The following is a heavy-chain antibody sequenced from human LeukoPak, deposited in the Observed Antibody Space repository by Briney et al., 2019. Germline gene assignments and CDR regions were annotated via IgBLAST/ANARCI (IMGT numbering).Heavy chain of an antibody. CDR3: ARQVGATTFDY. V-gene: IGHV4-59*01. Sequence: SETLSLTCTDTGGSISSYYWSWIRQPPGKGLEWIGYIYYSGSTNYNPSLKSRVTISVDTSKNQFSLKLSSVTAADTAVYYCARQVGATTFDYWGQGTLVTVSS. CDR2: IYYSGST. CDR1: GGSISSYY. J-gene: IGHJ4*02. D-gene: IGHD1-26*01.